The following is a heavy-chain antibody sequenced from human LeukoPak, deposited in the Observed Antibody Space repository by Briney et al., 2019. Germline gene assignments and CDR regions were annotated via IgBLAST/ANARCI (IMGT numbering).Heavy chain of an antibody. CDR3: AKSRVVDRRGYFDY. J-gene: IGHJ4*02. CDR1: GFTFNIYP. Sequence: GDSLRLSCVASGFTFNIYPMTWVRQSPEKGLEWVSTIGTGGGTYYADSVKGRFTISRDDSKNTLYLQMHSLGAEDTAVYYCAKSRVVDRRGYFDYWGQGTLVTVSS. D-gene: IGHD2-15*01. V-gene: IGHV3-23*01. CDR2: IGTGGGT.